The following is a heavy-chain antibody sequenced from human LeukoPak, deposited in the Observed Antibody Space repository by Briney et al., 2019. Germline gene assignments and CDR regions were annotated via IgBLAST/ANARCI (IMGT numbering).Heavy chain of an antibody. CDR3: ARPNTSGWRSYFDY. D-gene: IGHD6-19*01. Sequence: PSETLSLTCTVSGGSISSSSYYWGWIRQPPGKGLEWIGSIYYSGSTYYNPSLKSRVTISVDTSKNQFSLKLSSVTAADTAVYYCARPNTSGWRSYFDYWGQGSLVTVSS. V-gene: IGHV4-39*01. CDR1: GGSISSSSYY. J-gene: IGHJ4*02. CDR2: IYYSGST.